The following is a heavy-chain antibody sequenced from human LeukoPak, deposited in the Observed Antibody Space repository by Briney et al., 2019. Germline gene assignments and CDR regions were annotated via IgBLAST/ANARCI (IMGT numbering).Heavy chain of an antibody. CDR2: IYHSGST. CDR1: GGSISSGGYY. J-gene: IGHJ5*02. D-gene: IGHD4-17*01. Sequence: PSQTLSLTCTVSGGSISSGGYYWSWIRQPPGKDLEWIGYIYHSGSTYYNPSLKSRVTISVDTSKNQFSLKLSSVTAADTAVYYCARRQATTVTTAWFDPWGQGTLVTVSS. CDR3: ARRQATTVTTAWFDP. V-gene: IGHV4-30-2*01.